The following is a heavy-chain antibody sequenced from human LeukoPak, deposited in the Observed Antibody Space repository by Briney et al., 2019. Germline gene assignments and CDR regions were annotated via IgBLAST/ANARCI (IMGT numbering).Heavy chain of an antibody. V-gene: IGHV3-64D*09. CDR1: GYPFSSYA. CDR2: ISDSGGST. Sequence: GGSLRLSCSASGYPFSSYAMHWVRQAPGKGLEYVSAISDSGGSTYYADSVKGRFTISRDNSKNTLHLQMSRLRAEDTAVYFCVRGYSFGPYGMDVWGQGTTVTVSS. D-gene: IGHD2-15*01. J-gene: IGHJ6*02. CDR3: VRGYSFGPYGMDV.